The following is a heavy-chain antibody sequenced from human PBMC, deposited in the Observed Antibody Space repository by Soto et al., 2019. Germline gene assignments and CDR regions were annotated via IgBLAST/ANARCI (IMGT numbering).Heavy chain of an antibody. CDR3: SSSWYTLDY. V-gene: IGHV3-30-3*01. D-gene: IGHD6-13*01. CDR1: GFTFSSYA. CDR2: ISYDGSNK. J-gene: IGHJ4*02. Sequence: QVQLVESGGGVVQPGRSLRLSCAASGFTFSSYAMHWVRQAPGKGLEWVAVISYDGSNKYYADSVKGRFTISRDNSKNPLYLQMNSLRAEDTAVYYCSSSWYTLDYWGQGTLVTVSS.